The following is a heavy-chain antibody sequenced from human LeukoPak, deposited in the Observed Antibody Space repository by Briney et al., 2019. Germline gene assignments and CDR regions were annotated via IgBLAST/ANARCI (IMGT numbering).Heavy chain of an antibody. CDR1: GYTFTGYY. CDR2: INPNSGGT. J-gene: IGHJ5*02. D-gene: IGHD3-10*01. V-gene: IGHV1-2*02. CDR3: ARAEFGELQFDP. Sequence: ASVKVSCKVSGYTFTGYYMHWVRQAPGQGLEWMGWINPNSGGTNYAQKFQGRVTMTRDTSISTAYMELSRLRSDDTAVYYCARAEFGELQFDPWGQGTLVTVSS.